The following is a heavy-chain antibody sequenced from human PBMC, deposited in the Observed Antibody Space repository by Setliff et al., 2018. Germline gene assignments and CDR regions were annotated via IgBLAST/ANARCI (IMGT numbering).Heavy chain of an antibody. CDR3: ARGRPYSNINWYFDL. J-gene: IGHJ2*01. D-gene: IGHD6-13*01. CDR1: GFTFSSYW. CDR2: INSDGSST. V-gene: IGHV3-74*01. Sequence: TGGSLRLSCAASGFTFSSYWMHWVRQAPGKGLVWVSRINSDGSSTSYADSVKGRFTISRDNSKNFLYLQMNSLRAEDTAFYYCARGRPYSNINWYFDLWGRGTLVTVSS.